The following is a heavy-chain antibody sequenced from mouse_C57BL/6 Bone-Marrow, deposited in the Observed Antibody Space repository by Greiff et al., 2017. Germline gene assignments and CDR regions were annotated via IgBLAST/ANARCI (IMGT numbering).Heavy chain of an antibody. J-gene: IGHJ4*01. V-gene: IGHV1-15*01. CDR2: IYPEAGGT. CDR3: AIWYAMDY. D-gene: IGHD1-1*02. CDR1: GYTFTDYE. Sequence: VQLQQSGPELVRPGASVTMSCKASGYTFTDYEMHWVKQTPVHGLEWIGAIYPEAGGTAYNQKFKGKATLTADKSSSTAYMQLRSLTSEDSAVYCCAIWYAMDYCDRGPSVTVSS.